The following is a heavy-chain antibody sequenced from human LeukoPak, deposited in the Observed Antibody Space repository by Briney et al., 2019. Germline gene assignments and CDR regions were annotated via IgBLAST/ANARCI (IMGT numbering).Heavy chain of an antibody. CDR2: IYPGDSDT. V-gene: IGHV5-51*01. CDR1: GYSFTTYW. Sequence: GESLQISSNGSGYSFTTYWIAWVRQMPGKGLEWMGIIYPGDSDTRYSPSFQGQVTISADKSISTAYLQWSSLKASDTAMYYCARQGNTGIAVAEWGQGTLVTVSS. J-gene: IGHJ4*02. CDR3: ARQGNTGIAVAE. D-gene: IGHD6-19*01.